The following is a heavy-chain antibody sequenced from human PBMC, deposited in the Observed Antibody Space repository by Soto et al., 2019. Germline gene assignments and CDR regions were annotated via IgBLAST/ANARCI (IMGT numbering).Heavy chain of an antibody. Sequence: GGSLRLSCAASGFTFSSYDMHWVRQAPGKGLEWVAVISYDGRDKYYGDSVKGRFTISRDNSKNTLYLQVNSLRAEDTAVYYWAKVLASIATTGIDYWGQGTLLPISS. V-gene: IGHV3-30*18. D-gene: IGHD6-13*01. CDR1: GFTFSSYD. CDR2: ISYDGRDK. CDR3: AKVLASIATTGIDY. J-gene: IGHJ4*02.